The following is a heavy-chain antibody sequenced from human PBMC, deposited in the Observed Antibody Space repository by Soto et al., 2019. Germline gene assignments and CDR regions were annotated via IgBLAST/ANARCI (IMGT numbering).Heavy chain of an antibody. CDR2: IKSKTDGGTT. CDR3: TTDVVVVTAIDWFDP. V-gene: IGHV3-15*01. CDR1: GFTFSNAW. J-gene: IGHJ5*02. Sequence: EVQLVESGGGLVKPGGSLRLSCAASGFTFSNAWMSWIRQAPGKGLEWVGRIKSKTDGGTTDYAAPVKGRFTISRDDSKNTLYLQMNSLKTEDTAVYYCTTDVVVVTAIDWFDPWGQGTLVTVSS. D-gene: IGHD2-21*02.